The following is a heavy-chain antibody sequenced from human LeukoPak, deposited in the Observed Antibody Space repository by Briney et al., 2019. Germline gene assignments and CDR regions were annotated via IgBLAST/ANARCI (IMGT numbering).Heavy chain of an antibody. D-gene: IGHD4-17*01. V-gene: IGHV1-2*04. J-gene: IGHJ3*02. CDR3: ARTRVGTVWRDAFDI. CDR1: GYTFTGYY. CDR2: INPNSGGT. Sequence: EASVTVSCKASGYTFTGYYMHWVRQAPGQGLEWMGWINPNSGGTNYAQKFQGWVTMTRDTSISTAYMELSRLRSDDTAVYYCARTRVGTVWRDAFDIWGQGTMVTVSS.